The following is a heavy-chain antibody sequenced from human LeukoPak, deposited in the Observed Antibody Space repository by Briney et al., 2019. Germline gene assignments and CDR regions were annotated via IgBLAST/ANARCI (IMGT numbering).Heavy chain of an antibody. CDR2: IYYSGTT. J-gene: IGHJ6*03. CDR3: ARQISDYYYYYIDV. Sequence: SETLSLTCTVSSGSISSSHYYWDWIRQPRGKGLEWIGTIYYSGTTYYNPSLESRATISVDASKNQFYLMLNSVTAADTAVYYCARQISDYYYYYIDVWGKGTTVTVSS. CDR1: SGSISSSHYY. V-gene: IGHV4-39*01. D-gene: IGHD3-3*01.